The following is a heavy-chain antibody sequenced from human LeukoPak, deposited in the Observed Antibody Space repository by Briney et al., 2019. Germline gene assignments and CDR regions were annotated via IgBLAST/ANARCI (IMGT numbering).Heavy chain of an antibody. J-gene: IGHJ4*02. CDR2: IRYDGSNK. CDR1: GSTFSSYG. Sequence: GGSLRLSCAASGSTFSSYGMHWVRQAPGKGLEWVAFIRYDGSNKYYADSVKGRFTISRDNSKNTLYLQMNSLRAEDTAVYYCAKDSLGYCSSTSCYDFDYWGQGTLVTVSS. V-gene: IGHV3-30*02. CDR3: AKDSLGYCSSTSCYDFDY. D-gene: IGHD2-2*01.